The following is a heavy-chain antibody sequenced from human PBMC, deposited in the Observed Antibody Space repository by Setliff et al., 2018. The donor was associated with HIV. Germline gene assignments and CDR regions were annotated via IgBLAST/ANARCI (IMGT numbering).Heavy chain of an antibody. D-gene: IGHD3-10*01. V-gene: IGHV3-23*01. CDR1: GFTFRNYV. CDR2: INGFGAST. CDR3: AKKTAAYTSGSWLHY. J-gene: IGHJ4*02. Sequence: GESLKISCVASGFTFRNYVMSWVRQAPGKGLEWVSGINGFGASTYYADAVKGRFSISRDNSKSTLYLQMNSLRAEDTAVYYCAKKTAAYTSGSWLHYWGQGTLVTVSS.